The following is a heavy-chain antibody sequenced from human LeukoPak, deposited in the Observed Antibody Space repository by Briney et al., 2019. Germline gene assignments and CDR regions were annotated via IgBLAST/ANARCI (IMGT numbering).Heavy chain of an antibody. CDR1: GFTFSSYS. Sequence: PGGPLRLSCAASGFTFSSYSMNWVRQAPGKGLEWVSYISSSSSTIYYADSVKGRFTISRDNAKNSLYLQMNSLRAEDTAVYYCARDRAGPHFDYWGQGTLVTVSS. D-gene: IGHD6-13*01. CDR3: ARDRAGPHFDY. CDR2: ISSSSSTI. J-gene: IGHJ4*02. V-gene: IGHV3-48*01.